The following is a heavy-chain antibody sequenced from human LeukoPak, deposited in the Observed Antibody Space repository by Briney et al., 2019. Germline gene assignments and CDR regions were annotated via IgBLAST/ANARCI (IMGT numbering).Heavy chain of an antibody. J-gene: IGHJ6*02. Sequence: GGSLRLSCAASGFTFSDYYMSWIRQAPGKGLEWLSCISRGGTYIYYSDSVKGRFTISRDSAKNSLYLQMNSLGAEDTAIYYCAREEDSSMIRASHGMDVWGQGTTVTVS. D-gene: IGHD6-6*01. CDR3: AREEDSSMIRASHGMDV. V-gene: IGHV3-11*04. CDR1: GFTFSDYY. CDR2: ISRGGTYI.